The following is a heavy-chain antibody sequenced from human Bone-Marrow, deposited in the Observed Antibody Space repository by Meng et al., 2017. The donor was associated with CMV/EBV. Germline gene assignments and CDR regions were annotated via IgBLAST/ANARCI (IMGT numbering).Heavy chain of an antibody. CDR3: AKGRDYGDYNY. CDR2: ISGSGGST. D-gene: IGHD4-17*01. J-gene: IGHJ4*02. CDR1: VFTFSSYA. V-gene: IGHV3-23*04. Sequence: VESGGGLVKRGGSLSLCCAASVFTFSSYAMSWVRQAPGKGLEWVSAISGSGGSTYYADSVKGRFTISRDNSKNTLYLQMNSLRAEDTAVYYCAKGRDYGDYNYWGQGTLVTVSS.